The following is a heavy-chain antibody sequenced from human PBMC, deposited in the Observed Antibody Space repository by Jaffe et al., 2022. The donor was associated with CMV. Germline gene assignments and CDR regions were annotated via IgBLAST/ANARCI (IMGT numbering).Heavy chain of an antibody. V-gene: IGHV1-24*01. D-gene: IGHD3-9*01. CDR3: ATHRPFTYYDILTGYGSWFDP. CDR2: FDPEDGET. CDR1: GYTLTELS. J-gene: IGHJ5*02. Sequence: QVQLVQSGAEVKKPGASVKVSCKVSGYTLTELSMHWVRQAPGKGLEWMGGFDPEDGETIYAQKFQGRVTMTEDTSTDTAYMELSSLRSEDTAVYYCATHRPFTYYDILTGYGSWFDPWGQGTLVTVSS.